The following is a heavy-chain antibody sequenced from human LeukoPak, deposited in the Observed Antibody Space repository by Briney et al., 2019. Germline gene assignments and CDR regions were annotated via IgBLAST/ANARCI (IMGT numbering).Heavy chain of an antibody. CDR2: INHSGST. D-gene: IGHD3-16*02. V-gene: IGHV4-34*01. Sequence: SETLSLTCAVYGGSFSGYYWSWIRQPPGKELEWIGEINHSGSTNYNPSLKSRVTISVDTSKNQFSLKLSSVTAADTAVYYCARGWGIMITFGGVVGNWFDPWGQGTLVTVSS. CDR3: ARGWGIMITFGGVVGNWFDP. J-gene: IGHJ5*02. CDR1: GGSFSGYY.